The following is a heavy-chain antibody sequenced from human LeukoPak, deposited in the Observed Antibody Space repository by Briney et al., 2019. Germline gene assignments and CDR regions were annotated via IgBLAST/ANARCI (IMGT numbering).Heavy chain of an antibody. CDR3: AKDKYSPNINNWFDP. Sequence: PGGSLRLSCAASGFTFSSYAMSWVRQAPGKGLEWVSAISGSGGSTYYADSVKGRFTISRDNSKNTLYLQMSSLRAEDTAVYYCAKDKYSPNINNWFDPWGQGTLVTVSS. D-gene: IGHD5-18*01. J-gene: IGHJ5*02. V-gene: IGHV3-23*01. CDR2: ISGSGGST. CDR1: GFTFSSYA.